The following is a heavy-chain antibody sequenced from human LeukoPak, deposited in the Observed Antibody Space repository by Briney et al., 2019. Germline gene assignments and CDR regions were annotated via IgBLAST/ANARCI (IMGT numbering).Heavy chain of an antibody. CDR1: GFTFSRYA. D-gene: IGHD5-12*01. CDR3: AKDVMGWLREYYFDF. Sequence: GGALRLSCAASGFTFSRYAMSWVRQAPGKGLEGVSGITGGAHSAYYADSVKGRFTISRDNSKNTLYLQMNSLRAEDTAVYYCAKDVMGWLREYYFDFWGQGTLVTVSS. V-gene: IGHV3-23*01. CDR2: ITGGAHSA. J-gene: IGHJ4*02.